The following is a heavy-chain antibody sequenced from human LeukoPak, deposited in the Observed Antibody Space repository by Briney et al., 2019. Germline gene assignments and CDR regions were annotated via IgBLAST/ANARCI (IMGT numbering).Heavy chain of an antibody. CDR1: GFTFSSYA. D-gene: IGHD1-20*01. Sequence: GGSLRLSCAASGFTFSSYAMHWVRQAPGKGLEWVAVISYDGSNKYYADSVKGRFTISRDNSKNTLYLQMNSLRAEDTAVYYCAKNGGFNFEYYFDYWGQGTLVTVSS. J-gene: IGHJ4*02. CDR2: ISYDGSNK. CDR3: AKNGGFNFEYYFDY. V-gene: IGHV3-30-3*02.